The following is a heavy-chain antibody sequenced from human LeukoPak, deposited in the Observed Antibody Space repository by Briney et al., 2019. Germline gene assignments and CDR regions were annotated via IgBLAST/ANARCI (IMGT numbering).Heavy chain of an antibody. CDR3: ARDQPMFGEFTPYYYYYMDV. V-gene: IGHV1-18*01. D-gene: IGHD3-10*02. J-gene: IGHJ6*03. CDR2: ISAYNGNT. CDR1: GYTFTSYG. Sequence: ASVKVSRKASGYTFTSYGISWVRQAPGQGLEWMGWISAYNGNTNYAQKLQGRVTMTTDTSTSTAYMELRSLRSDDTAVYYCARDQPMFGEFTPYYYYYMDVWGKGTTVTISS.